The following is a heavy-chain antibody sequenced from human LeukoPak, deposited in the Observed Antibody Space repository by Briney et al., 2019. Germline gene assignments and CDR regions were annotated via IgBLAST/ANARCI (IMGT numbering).Heavy chain of an antibody. CDR1: GFTFSSYG. CDR2: IWYDGSNK. J-gene: IGHJ4*02. D-gene: IGHD3-22*01. Sequence: GRSLRLSCAASGFTFSSYGMHWVRQAPGKGLEWVAVIWYDGSNKYYADSVKGRFTISRDNSKNTLYLQMNSLRVEDTAVYYCARDQYYYDSSGYDYWGQGTLVTVSS. V-gene: IGHV3-33*01. CDR3: ARDQYYYDSSGYDY.